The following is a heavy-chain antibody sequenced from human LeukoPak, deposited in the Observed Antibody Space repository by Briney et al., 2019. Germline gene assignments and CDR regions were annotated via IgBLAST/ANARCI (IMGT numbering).Heavy chain of an antibody. Sequence: PGGSLRLSCAVSGFTFSTYSMNWVRQAPGKGLEWVSHISSSSSTIFYADSLKGRFTISRDNAKNSLYLQMNSLRDEDTAVYYCAREAGDYGDPRREFHYWGQGTLVTVSS. D-gene: IGHD4-17*01. V-gene: IGHV3-48*02. CDR1: GFTFSTYS. CDR2: ISSSSSTI. J-gene: IGHJ4*02. CDR3: AREAGDYGDPRREFHY.